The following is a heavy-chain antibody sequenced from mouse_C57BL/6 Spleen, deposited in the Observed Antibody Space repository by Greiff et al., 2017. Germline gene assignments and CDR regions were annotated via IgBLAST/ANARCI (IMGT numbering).Heavy chain of an antibody. CDR3: ARREYSNSWFAY. D-gene: IGHD2-5*01. J-gene: IGHJ3*01. Sequence: VQLQQPGPELVKPGASVKISCKASGYTFTDYYMNWVKQSHGKSLEWIGDINPNNGGTSYNQKFKGKATLTVDKSSSTAYMELRSLTSEDSAVYYCARREYSNSWFAYWGQGTLVTVSA. V-gene: IGHV1-26*01. CDR2: INPNNGGT. CDR1: GYTFTDYY.